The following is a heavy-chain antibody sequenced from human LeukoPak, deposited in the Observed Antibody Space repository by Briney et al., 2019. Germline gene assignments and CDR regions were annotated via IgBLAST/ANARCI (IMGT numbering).Heavy chain of an antibody. V-gene: IGHV3-74*03. Sequence: PGGSLRLSCTASGFTFSGHWIHWVRHAPGMGLVWVSRINEHGTDSMYAESVKGRFTISRDNAKNTVYLQMNSLRAEDTAVYYCAKGFLTFQHWGQGTLVTVSS. CDR2: INEHGTDS. CDR3: AKGFLTFQH. CDR1: GFTFSGHW. D-gene: IGHD4/OR15-4a*01. J-gene: IGHJ1*01.